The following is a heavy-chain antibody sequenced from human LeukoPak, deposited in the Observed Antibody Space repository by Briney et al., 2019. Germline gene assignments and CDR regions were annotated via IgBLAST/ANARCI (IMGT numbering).Heavy chain of an antibody. CDR2: VYYSGST. CDR3: ASEPYGSGSFLGAFDI. Sequence: SETLSLTCAVSDDSIRSSAYYWGWTRHPPGEGLGWIGSVYYSGSTYYNPSLKSRVTISIDTSKNQFSLKLSSVTAADTAVYYCASEPYGSGSFLGAFDIWGQGTMVTVSS. D-gene: IGHD3-10*01. J-gene: IGHJ3*02. CDR1: DDSIRSSAYY. V-gene: IGHV4-39*01.